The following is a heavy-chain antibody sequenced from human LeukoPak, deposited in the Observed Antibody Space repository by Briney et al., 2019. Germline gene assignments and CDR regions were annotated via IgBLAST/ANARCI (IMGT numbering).Heavy chain of an antibody. Sequence: GGSLRLSCAASGFTFSTYTMYWVRQPPGKGLEWVSIIGGSGGDIHYADSVKGRFTISRDNSKNTLYLQMNSLRAEDTAVYYCARVGQLAVFWFDPWGQGTLVTVSS. CDR1: GFTFSTYT. CDR3: ARVGQLAVFWFDP. J-gene: IGHJ5*02. CDR2: IGGSGGDI. D-gene: IGHD6-6*01. V-gene: IGHV3-23*01.